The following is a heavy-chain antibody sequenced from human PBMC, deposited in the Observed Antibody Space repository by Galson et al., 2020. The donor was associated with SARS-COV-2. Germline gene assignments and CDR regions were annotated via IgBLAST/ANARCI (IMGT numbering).Heavy chain of an antibody. Sequence: GGSLRLSCAASGFTFSSYDMHWVRQATGKGLEWVSAIGTAGDTYYPGSVKGRFTISRENAKNSLYLQMNSLRAGDTAVYYCARGTGTAWFDPWGQGTLVTVSS. D-gene: IGHD1-7*01. V-gene: IGHV3-13*01. CDR1: GFTFSSYD. CDR2: IGTAGDT. J-gene: IGHJ5*02. CDR3: ARGTGTAWFDP.